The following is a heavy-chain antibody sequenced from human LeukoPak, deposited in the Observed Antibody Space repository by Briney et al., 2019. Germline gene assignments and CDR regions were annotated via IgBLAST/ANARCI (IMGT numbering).Heavy chain of an antibody. D-gene: IGHD3-22*01. V-gene: IGHV4-34*01. CDR1: GGSFSGYY. J-gene: IGHJ3*02. CDR3: ARVKDDRSGNDAFDI. Sequence: SETLSLTCAVYGGSFSGYYWSWIRQPPGKGLEWIGEINHSGSTNYNPSLKSRVTISVDTSKNQFSLELSSVTAADAAVYYCARVKDDRSGNDAFDIWGQGTKVTVSS. CDR2: INHSGST.